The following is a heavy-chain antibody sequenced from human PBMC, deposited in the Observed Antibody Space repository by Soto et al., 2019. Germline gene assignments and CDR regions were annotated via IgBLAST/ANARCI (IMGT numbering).Heavy chain of an antibody. CDR3: ARTFDYYGMDF. CDR1: GYSIASGYY. CDR2: IHHAGSV. V-gene: IGHV4-38-2*01. Sequence: SETLSLTCAVSGYSIASGYYWAWIRQSPGKGLEWIGSIHHAGSVYYNPSLNSRVAVSLDTSKNHFSLKLTSVTAADTAVYYCARTFDYYGMDFWGQGTTVTVS. J-gene: IGHJ6*02.